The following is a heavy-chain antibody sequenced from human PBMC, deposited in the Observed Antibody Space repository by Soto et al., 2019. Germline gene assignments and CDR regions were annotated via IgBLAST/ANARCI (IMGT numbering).Heavy chain of an antibody. D-gene: IGHD4-4*01. CDR2: ISYDGSNK. CDR3: AKDRSNYLSV. Sequence: GGPLRLSCAASGFTFSSYGMHWVRQAPGKGLEWVAVISYDGSNKYYADSVQGRFTISRDNSKNTLYLQLNSLRAEDTAVYYCAKDRSNYLSVWGQGTTVTVSS. V-gene: IGHV3-30*18. CDR1: GFTFSSYG. J-gene: IGHJ6*02.